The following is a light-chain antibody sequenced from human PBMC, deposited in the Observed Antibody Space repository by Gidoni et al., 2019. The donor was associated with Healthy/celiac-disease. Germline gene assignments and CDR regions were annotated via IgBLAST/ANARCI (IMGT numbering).Light chain of an antibody. CDR2: DAS. CDR3: QQYDNLPFT. V-gene: IGKV1-33*01. J-gene: IGKJ3*01. Sequence: DRQMTQSPPSLSASVGDRVTLTCQASQDISNYLNWYQQKPGKAPKLLIYDASNLETGVPSRFSGSGSGTDFTFTISSLQPEDIATYYCQQYDNLPFTFGPGTKVEIK. CDR1: QDISNY.